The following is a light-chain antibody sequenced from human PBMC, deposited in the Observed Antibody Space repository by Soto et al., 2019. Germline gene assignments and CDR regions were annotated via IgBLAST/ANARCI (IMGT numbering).Light chain of an antibody. CDR3: CSYAGTYTLLV. CDR2: DVS. V-gene: IGLV2-11*01. Sequence: QSALTQPRSVSGSPGQSVTISCTGTGTDVGNYIYVSWYQQHPGKAPKLIIYDVSKRPSGVPDRFSGSKSGYTASLTISGVQAEDEANYYCCSYAGTYTLLVFGGGTKLTVL. J-gene: IGLJ2*01. CDR1: GTDVGNYIY.